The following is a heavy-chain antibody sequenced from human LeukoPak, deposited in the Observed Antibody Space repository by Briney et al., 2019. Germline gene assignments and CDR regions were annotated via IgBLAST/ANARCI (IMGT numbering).Heavy chain of an antibody. J-gene: IGHJ5*02. CDR3: ASSPLLSSSSWFDP. CDR2: ISSSSSYI. Sequence: GGSLRLSCAASGFTFSSYSMNWVRQAPGKGLEWVSSISSSSSYIYYADSVKGRFTISRDNAKNSLYLQMNSLRAEDTAVYYCASSPLLSSSSWFDPWGQGALVTVSS. CDR1: GFTFSSYS. D-gene: IGHD6-13*01. V-gene: IGHV3-21*01.